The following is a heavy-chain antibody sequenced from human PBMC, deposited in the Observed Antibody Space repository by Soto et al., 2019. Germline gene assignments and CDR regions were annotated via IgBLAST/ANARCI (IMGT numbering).Heavy chain of an antibody. Sequence: QVQLVESGGGLVKPGGSLRLSCAASGFTFSDYYMSWIRQAPGKGLEWVSYISSSSSYTNYADSVKGRFTISRDNAKNSLYLQMNSLRAEDTAVYYRARRTSDWLFEDYFDYWGQGTLVTVSS. CDR1: GFTFSDYY. J-gene: IGHJ4*02. CDR3: ARRTSDWLFEDYFDY. V-gene: IGHV3-11*05. D-gene: IGHD3-9*01. CDR2: ISSSSSYT.